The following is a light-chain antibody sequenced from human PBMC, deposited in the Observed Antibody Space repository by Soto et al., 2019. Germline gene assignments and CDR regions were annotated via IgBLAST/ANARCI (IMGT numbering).Light chain of an antibody. CDR2: RNN. J-gene: IGLJ3*02. CDR3: QSYDSSLRGGV. V-gene: IGLV1-47*01. Sequence: QSVLTQPPSASGTPGQRVNISCSGSSSNIGSNYVYWYRQFPGTAPKLLIQRNNQRPSGVPARFSGSKSGSSASLAITGLQAEDEADYYCQSYDSSLRGGVFGGGTKLTVL. CDR1: SSNIGSNY.